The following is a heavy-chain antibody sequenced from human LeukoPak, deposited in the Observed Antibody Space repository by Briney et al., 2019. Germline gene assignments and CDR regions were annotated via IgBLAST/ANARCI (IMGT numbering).Heavy chain of an antibody. D-gene: IGHD5-24*01. J-gene: IGHJ4*02. Sequence: SETLSLTCAVYGGSFSGYYWSWLRQPPGKGLEWLGEIHHSGSTKYNPSLKSRVTISVHTSKNQFSLKLSSVTAADTAVYYCARSRGWLQSHPLGYWGQGTLVAVSS. V-gene: IGHV4-34*01. CDR3: ARSRGWLQSHPLGY. CDR2: IHHSGST. CDR1: GGSFSGYY.